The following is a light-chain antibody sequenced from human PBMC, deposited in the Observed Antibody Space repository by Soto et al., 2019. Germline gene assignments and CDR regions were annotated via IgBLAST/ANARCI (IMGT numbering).Light chain of an antibody. J-gene: IGKJ1*01. Sequence: DIVMTQSPDSLAVSLGVRATIHCKSSQRVFYSSRTKHSLAWYQQKPGQPPKLLISWASSRECGVPDRFSGSGSGTDFTLTISSLQAEDVAIYYCQHYYTTPPTFGQGTKVEI. CDR1: QRVFYSSRTKHS. V-gene: IGKV4-1*01. CDR2: WAS. CDR3: QHYYTTPPT.